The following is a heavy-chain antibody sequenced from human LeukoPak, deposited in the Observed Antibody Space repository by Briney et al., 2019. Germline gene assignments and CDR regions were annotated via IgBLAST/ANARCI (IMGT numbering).Heavy chain of an antibody. CDR2: IIPIFGTA. V-gene: IGHV1-69*13. CDR1: GGTFSSYA. D-gene: IGHD5-18*01. CDR3: ARGPVHELWLIEYMDV. J-gene: IGHJ6*03. Sequence: GASVKVSCKASGGTFSSYAISWVRQAPGQGLEWMGGIIPIFGTANYAQKFQGRVTITADESRSTAYMELSSLRSEDTAVYYCARGPVHELWLIEYMDVWGKGTTVTISS.